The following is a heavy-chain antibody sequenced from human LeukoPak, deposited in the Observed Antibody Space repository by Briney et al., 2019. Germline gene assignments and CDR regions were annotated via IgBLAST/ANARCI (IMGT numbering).Heavy chain of an antibody. Sequence: ASVKVSCKASGYTFTSYGISWVRQAPGQGLEWMGWISAYNGNTNYAQKLQGRVTMTTDTSTSTAYMELRSLRSDDTAVYYCARDLVTIFGVVILGSNYYFDYWGQGTLVTVSS. CDR3: ARDLVTIFGVVILGSNYYFDY. J-gene: IGHJ4*02. D-gene: IGHD3-3*01. V-gene: IGHV1-18*01. CDR2: ISAYNGNT. CDR1: GYTFTSYG.